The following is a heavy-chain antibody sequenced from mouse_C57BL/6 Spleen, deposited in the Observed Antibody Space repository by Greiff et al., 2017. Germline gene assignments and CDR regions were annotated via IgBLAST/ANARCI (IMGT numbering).Heavy chain of an antibody. CDR2: INPGSGGT. CDR1: GYAFTNYL. V-gene: IGHV1-54*01. J-gene: IGHJ4*01. Sequence: QVHVKQSGAELVRPGTSVKVSCKASGYAFTNYLIEWVKQRPGQGLEWIGVINPGSGGTNYNEKFKGKATLTAAKSSSTSYLQLSSLTSEDSAVYFCARSGGYAMDYWGQGTSVTVSS. CDR3: ARSGGYAMDY. D-gene: IGHD1-1*02.